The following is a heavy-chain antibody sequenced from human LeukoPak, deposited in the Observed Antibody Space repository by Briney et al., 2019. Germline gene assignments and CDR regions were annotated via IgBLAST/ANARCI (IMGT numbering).Heavy chain of an antibody. V-gene: IGHV4-59*01. CDR3: ASGGGYCTNGVCQPFDY. Sequence: SETLPLTCTVSGGSLSSYYWSWIRQPPAKGLEWVGSIYYSGSTNYNPSLKSRVTISVDTSKNQFSLKLSSVTAAYTAVYYCASGGGYCTNGVCQPFDYWGQGTLVTVSS. J-gene: IGHJ4*02. CDR2: IYYSGST. CDR1: GGSLSSYY. D-gene: IGHD2-8*01.